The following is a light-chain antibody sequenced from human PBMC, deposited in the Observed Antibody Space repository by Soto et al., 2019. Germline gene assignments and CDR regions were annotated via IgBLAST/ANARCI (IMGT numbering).Light chain of an antibody. Sequence: EIVMTQSPATLSVSPGDRATLPCRASQSVSSNLAWYQQKPGQAPRLLIYGASTRATGIPARFSGSGSGTEFTLTIRSLQSEDFAVYYCQQYNNWPSWTFGQGTKVDIK. CDR1: QSVSSN. J-gene: IGKJ1*01. V-gene: IGKV3D-15*01. CDR2: GAS. CDR3: QQYNNWPSWT.